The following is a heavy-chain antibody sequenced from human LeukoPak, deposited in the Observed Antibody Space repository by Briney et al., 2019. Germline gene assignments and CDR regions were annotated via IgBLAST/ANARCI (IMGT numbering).Heavy chain of an antibody. J-gene: IGHJ6*04. CDR1: GGSFSGYY. CDR2: IYYSGST. D-gene: IGHD3-10*01. V-gene: IGHV4-59*08. CDR3: ARALTYYYGSGNVMDV. Sequence: SETLSLTCAVYGGSFSGYYWSWIRQPPGKGLEWIGYIYYSGSTNYNPSLKSRVTISVDTSKNQFSLKLSSVTAADTAVYYCARALTYYYGSGNVMDVWGKGTTVTISS.